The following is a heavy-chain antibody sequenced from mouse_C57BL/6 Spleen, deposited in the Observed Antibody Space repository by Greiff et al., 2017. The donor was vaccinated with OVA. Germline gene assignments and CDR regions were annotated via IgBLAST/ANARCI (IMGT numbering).Heavy chain of an antibody. D-gene: IGHD1-1*01. CDR3: ARRSYGSSHFAY. Sequence: QVQLKQPGAELVMPGASVKLSCKASGYTFTSYWMHWVKQRPGQGLEWIGEIDPSDSYTNYNQKFKGKSTLTVDKSSSTAYMQLSSLTSEDSAVYYCARRSYGSSHFAYWGQGTLVTVSA. V-gene: IGHV1-69*01. J-gene: IGHJ3*01. CDR2: IDPSDSYT. CDR1: GYTFTSYW.